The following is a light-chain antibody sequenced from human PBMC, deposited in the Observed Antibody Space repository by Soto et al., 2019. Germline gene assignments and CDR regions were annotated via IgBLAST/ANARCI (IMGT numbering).Light chain of an antibody. CDR1: SSDLGGYNY. V-gene: IGLV2-14*01. Sequence: QSALTQPASVSGSPGQSITISCTGTSSDLGGYNYVSWYQQHPGKAPKLMIYDVSNRPSGVSNRFSGAKSGNTASLTISGLQAEDEADYYCSPYTSSSIDYGFGTGTKVPVL. CDR3: SPYTSSSIDYG. J-gene: IGLJ1*01. CDR2: DVS.